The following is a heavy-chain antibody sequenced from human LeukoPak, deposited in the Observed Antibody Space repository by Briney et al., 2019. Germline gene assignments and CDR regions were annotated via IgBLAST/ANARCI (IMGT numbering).Heavy chain of an antibody. CDR2: IYCSGST. D-gene: IGHD3-10*01. V-gene: IGHV4-39*01. CDR1: GGSISSSSYY. CDR3: ARQYYSDSGSV. J-gene: IGHJ4*02. Sequence: PSETLSLTCTVSGGSISSSSYYWGWIRQPPGKGLEWIGSIYCSGSTYYNPSLKSRVTISVATSKNQFSLKLSSVTAADTAVYYCARQYYSDSGSVWGQGTLVTVSS.